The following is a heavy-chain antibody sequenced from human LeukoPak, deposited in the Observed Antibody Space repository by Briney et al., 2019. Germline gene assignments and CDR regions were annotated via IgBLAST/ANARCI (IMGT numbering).Heavy chain of an antibody. CDR3: AKEGTSSGWYLFADY. Sequence: GGSLRLSCAASGFTFSSFGMHWVRQAPGKGLEWVTVISYDGSNKYYADSVKGRFTISRDNSKNTLYLQMNSLRAEDTAVYYCAKEGTSSGWYLFADYWGQGTLVTVSS. CDR1: GFTFSSFG. J-gene: IGHJ4*02. V-gene: IGHV3-30*18. D-gene: IGHD6-19*01. CDR2: ISYDGSNK.